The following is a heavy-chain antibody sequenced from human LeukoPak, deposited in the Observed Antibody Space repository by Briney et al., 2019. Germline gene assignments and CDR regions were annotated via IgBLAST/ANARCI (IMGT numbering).Heavy chain of an antibody. CDR2: INRSGST. CDR1: GGSFSGYY. V-gene: IGHV4-34*01. D-gene: IGHD1-26*01. CDR3: ARGRSNYYGMDV. Sequence: SETLSLTCAVYGGSFSGYYWSWIRQPPGKGLEWIGEINRSGSTNYSPSLKSRVTMSVDTSENLFSLKVSSVTAADTAVYYCARGRSNYYGMDVWGQGTTVTVSS. J-gene: IGHJ6*02.